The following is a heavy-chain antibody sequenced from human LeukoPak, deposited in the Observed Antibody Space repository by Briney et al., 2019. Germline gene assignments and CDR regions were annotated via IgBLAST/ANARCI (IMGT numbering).Heavy chain of an antibody. Sequence: GGSLRLSCGASGFVFSTYAMAWVRQAPGKGLEWVSIISATGGSTYYADSVKGRFTISRDNFKNTLYLQMNSLRVEDTAVYYCAKEVIVGVSFDYWGQGTLVTVSS. V-gene: IGHV3-23*01. CDR1: GFVFSTYA. CDR3: AKEVIVGVSFDY. CDR2: ISATGGST. D-gene: IGHD1-26*01. J-gene: IGHJ4*02.